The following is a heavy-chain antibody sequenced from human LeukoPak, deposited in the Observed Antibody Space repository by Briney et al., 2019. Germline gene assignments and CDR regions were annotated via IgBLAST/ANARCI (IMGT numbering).Heavy chain of an antibody. V-gene: IGHV3-7*01. J-gene: IGHJ4*02. CDR3: ASRGGSAQPPPADY. D-gene: IGHD1-26*01. CDR1: GFIFSRYW. CDR2: IKQDGSET. Sequence: GGSLRLSCAASGFIFSRYWMSWVRQAPGKGLEWVANIKQDGSETYYVDSVKGRFTIFRDNTKNSLYLQMNSLRAEDTAVYYCASRGGSAQPPPADYLGQGTLVTVSS.